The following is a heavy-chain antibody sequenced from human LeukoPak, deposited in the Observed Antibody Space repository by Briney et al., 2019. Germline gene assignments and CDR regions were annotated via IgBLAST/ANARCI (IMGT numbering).Heavy chain of an antibody. J-gene: IGHJ5*02. CDR3: ARARVNNNWFDP. CDR1: GGTFSSYA. D-gene: IGHD3-10*01. CDR2: IIPIFGTA. V-gene: IGHV1-69*05. Sequence: SVKVSCKASGGTFSSYAISWVRQAPGQGLEWMGGIIPIFGTANYAQKFQGRVTMTRDTSTSTVYMELSSLRSEDTAVYYCARARVNNNWFDPWGQGTLVIVSS.